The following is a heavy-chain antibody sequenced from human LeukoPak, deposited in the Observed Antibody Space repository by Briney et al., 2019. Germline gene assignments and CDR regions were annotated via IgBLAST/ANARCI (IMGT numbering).Heavy chain of an antibody. J-gene: IGHJ6*02. D-gene: IGHD3-10*01. CDR2: ISGSGGST. V-gene: IGHV3-23*01. CDR1: GFTFSSYA. Sequence: GGSLRLSCAASGFTFSSYAMSWVRQAPGKGLEWVSAISGSGGSTYYADSVKGRFTISRDNSKNSLYLQMNSLRAEDTALYYCAKDMAFTMVRDYYYGMDVWGQGTTVTVSS. CDR3: AKDMAFTMVRDYYYGMDV.